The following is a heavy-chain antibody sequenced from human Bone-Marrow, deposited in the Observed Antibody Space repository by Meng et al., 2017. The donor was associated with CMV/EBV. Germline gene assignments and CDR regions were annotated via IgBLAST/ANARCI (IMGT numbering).Heavy chain of an antibody. D-gene: IGHD6-19*01. CDR1: GYTFTGYY. J-gene: IGHJ4*02. CDR2: INPNSGGT. Sequence: ASVKVSCKASGYTFTGYYMHWVRQAPGQGLEWMGWINPNSGGTNYAQKFQGRVTMTRDTSISTAYMELSRLRSDDTAVYYCARVRDSSGWYHLDHWGQGTLVTVSS. CDR3: ARVRDSSGWYHLDH. V-gene: IGHV1-2*02.